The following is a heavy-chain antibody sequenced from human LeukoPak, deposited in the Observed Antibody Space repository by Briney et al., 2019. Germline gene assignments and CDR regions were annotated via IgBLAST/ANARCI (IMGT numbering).Heavy chain of an antibody. CDR1: GFTFGKYW. J-gene: IGHJ4*02. CDR3: ARDQYDTWSRRGNFDS. V-gene: IGHV3-7*03. D-gene: IGHD3-3*01. CDR2: INLDGSEK. Sequence: GGCLRLSCVASGFTFGKYWMRWVRQAAGRGLAWVANINLDGSEKNYMDSVKGRFTISRDNTKNSLYLQMYSLRVEDTAVFYCARDQYDTWSRRGNFDSWGQATLVIVSS.